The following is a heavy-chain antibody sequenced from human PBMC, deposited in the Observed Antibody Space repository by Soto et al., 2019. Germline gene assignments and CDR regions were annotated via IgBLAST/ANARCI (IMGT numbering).Heavy chain of an antibody. V-gene: IGHV1-18*01. CDR3: ARGTFNDYGDNCAMDV. Sequence: QVQLVQSGPEVKKPGASVKVSCRASGYTLTTYGITWVRQAPGQGLEWMGWINTNNGNTNYAQELQGRVTMTTDTSTSTAYMELRSLRSDDTAIYYCARGTFNDYGDNCAMDVWGQGTTVTVSS. CDR2: INTNNGNT. J-gene: IGHJ6*02. CDR1: GYTLTTYG. D-gene: IGHD4-17*01.